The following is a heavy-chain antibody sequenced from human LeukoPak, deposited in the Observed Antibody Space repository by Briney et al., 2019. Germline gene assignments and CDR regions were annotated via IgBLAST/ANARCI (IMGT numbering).Heavy chain of an antibody. Sequence: SETLSLTCTVSGGSISSSSYYWGWIRQPPGKGLEWIGYIYYSGSTNYNPSLKSRVTISVDTSKNHFSLKLSSVTAADTAVYYCARDYEGDWFDPWGQGTLVTVSS. CDR2: IYYSGST. CDR1: GGSISSSSYY. D-gene: IGHD5-12*01. CDR3: ARDYEGDWFDP. J-gene: IGHJ5*02. V-gene: IGHV4-61*03.